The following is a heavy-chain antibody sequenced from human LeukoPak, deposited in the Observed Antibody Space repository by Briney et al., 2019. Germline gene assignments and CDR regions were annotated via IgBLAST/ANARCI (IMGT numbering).Heavy chain of an antibody. CDR3: ARPNITSYYDSRGYDAFDV. Sequence: GESLKISCKSSGFSFNAYWIAWVRQIPGKGLGWMGIIYPDESDTIYSPSLQGQDTISADKSVRTAYLQWSRLKASDTAMYYCARPNITSYYDSRGYDAFDVWGQGTMVTVSS. V-gene: IGHV5-51*01. J-gene: IGHJ3*01. CDR2: IYPDESDT. CDR1: GFSFNAYW. D-gene: IGHD3-22*01.